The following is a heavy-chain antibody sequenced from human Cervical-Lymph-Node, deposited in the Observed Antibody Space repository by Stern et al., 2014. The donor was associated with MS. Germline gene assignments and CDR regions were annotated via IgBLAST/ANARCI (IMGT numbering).Heavy chain of an antibody. CDR2: INPSGGST. CDR3: ARDLGIAAVFKY. CDR1: GYSFTSYY. V-gene: IGHV1-46*01. Sequence: VQLVQSGAEVKKPGASVKISCKSSGYSFTSYYMHWVRQAPGQGLEWMGIINPSGGSTSYAPKFQGRVSMTRDPYTSTVYMELSSLRSEDTAVYFCARDLGIAAVFKYWGQGTLVTVSS. J-gene: IGHJ4*02. D-gene: IGHD6-13*01.